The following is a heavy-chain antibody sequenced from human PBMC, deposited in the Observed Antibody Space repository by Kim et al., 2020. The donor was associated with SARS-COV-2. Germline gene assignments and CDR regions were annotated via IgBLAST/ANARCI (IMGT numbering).Heavy chain of an antibody. CDR2: IYPSDSDT. V-gene: IGHV5-51*01. CDR1: GYTFTNYL. CDR3: ARRGFFYGSGSLDP. Sequence: GESLKLSCKASGYTFTNYLIAWVRQRPGKGLEWMGLIYPSDSDTRYSPSFQGQVTISVDKSISTAYLQWTSLKASDSAIYYCARRGFFYGSGSLDPWGQG. D-gene: IGHD3-10*01. J-gene: IGHJ5*01.